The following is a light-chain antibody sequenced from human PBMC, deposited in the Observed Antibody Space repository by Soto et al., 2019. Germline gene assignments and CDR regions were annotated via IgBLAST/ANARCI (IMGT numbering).Light chain of an antibody. J-gene: IGLJ1*01. CDR1: SSDVGGYNY. V-gene: IGLV2-14*01. CDR2: DVS. CDR3: SSYTSSSPYV. Sequence: LAQPASVSGSPGQSITISCTGTSSDVGGYNYVSWYQQHPGKAPKLMIYDVSNRPSGVSNRFSGSKSGNTASLTISGLQAEDEADYYCSSYTSSSPYVFGTGTKVTVL.